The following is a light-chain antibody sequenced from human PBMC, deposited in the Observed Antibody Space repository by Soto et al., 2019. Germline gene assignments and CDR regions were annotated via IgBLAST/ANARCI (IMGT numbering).Light chain of an antibody. Sequence: QSVLTQPPSVSGAPGQRVTISCTGSSSNIGAGYEVHWYQQIPGTAPKLLIYANTNRPSGVPDRFSASKSGTSASLAITGLQAEDEADYYCQSYESSLSGWIFGGGTKLTV. CDR2: ANT. CDR3: QSYESSLSGWI. CDR1: SSNIGAGYE. V-gene: IGLV1-40*01. J-gene: IGLJ2*01.